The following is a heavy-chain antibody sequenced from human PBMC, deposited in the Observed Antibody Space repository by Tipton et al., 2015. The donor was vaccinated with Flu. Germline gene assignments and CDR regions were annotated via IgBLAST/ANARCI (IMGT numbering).Heavy chain of an antibody. CDR1: GSSFSSYW. Sequence: QLVQSGAEVKKPGESLKISCKGSGSSFSSYWIAWVRQMPGKGLEWMGSIYPDDSDTKYSPSFQGHVTFSADKSVNTAYLQWSSLKASDTAIYFCVRQNCGGDCYPDYWGQGTLVTVSS. CDR2: IYPDDSDT. V-gene: IGHV5-51*01. J-gene: IGHJ4*02. D-gene: IGHD2-21*02. CDR3: VRQNCGGDCYPDY.